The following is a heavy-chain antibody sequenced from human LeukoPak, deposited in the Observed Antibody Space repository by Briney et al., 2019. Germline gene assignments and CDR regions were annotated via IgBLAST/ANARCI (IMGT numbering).Heavy chain of an antibody. CDR3: AKDSRYYYDSSGYYPPYYYYGMYV. Sequence: GGSLRLSCAASGFTFDDYAMHWVRQAPGKGLEWVSGISWNSGSIGYADSVKGRFTISRDNAKNSLYLQMNSRRAEDTALYYCAKDSRYYYDSSGYYPPYYYYGMYVWGQGTTVTVSS. D-gene: IGHD3-22*01. J-gene: IGHJ6*02. CDR1: GFTFDDYA. V-gene: IGHV3-9*01. CDR2: ISWNSGSI.